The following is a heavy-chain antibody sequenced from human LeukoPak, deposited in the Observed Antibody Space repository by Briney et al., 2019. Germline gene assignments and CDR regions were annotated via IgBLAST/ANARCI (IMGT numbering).Heavy chain of an antibody. J-gene: IGHJ4*02. V-gene: IGHV4-34*01. Sequence: PSETLSLTCAVYGGSFSGYYWSWIRQPPGKGLEWIGEINHSGSTNYNPSLKSRVTISVDTSKNQFSLKLSSVPAADTAVYYCARGFRRGYSYDRRGYYFDYWGQGTLVTVSS. CDR2: INHSGST. D-gene: IGHD5-18*01. CDR3: ARGFRRGYSYDRRGYYFDY. CDR1: GGSFSGYY.